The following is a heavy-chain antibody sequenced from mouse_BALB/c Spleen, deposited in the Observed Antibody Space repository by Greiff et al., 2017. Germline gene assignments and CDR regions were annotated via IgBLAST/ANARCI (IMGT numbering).Heavy chain of an antibody. Sequence: QVQLKQSGAELAKPGASVKMSCKASGYTFTSYWMHWVKQRPGQGLEWIGYINPSTGYTEYNQKFKDKATLTADKSSSTAYMQLSSLTSEDSAVYYCARSIYYDYDVGYCDYWGQGTTLTVSS. V-gene: IGHV1-7*01. D-gene: IGHD2-4*01. CDR2: INPSTGYT. CDR1: GYTFTSYW. CDR3: ARSIYYDYDVGYCDY. J-gene: IGHJ2*01.